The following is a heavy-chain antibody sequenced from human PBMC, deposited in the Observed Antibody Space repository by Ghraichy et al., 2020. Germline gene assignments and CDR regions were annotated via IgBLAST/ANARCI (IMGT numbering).Heavy chain of an antibody. V-gene: IGHV3-30*01. Sequence: GGSLRLSCAASGFTFSDYAMHWVRQAPGKGLEWVAVIWYDGSNKHYADSVKGRFTISRDNSKNTLSLQMNSLRTEDTAVYYCARPATLITVFDYWGQGSLVTVSS. CDR1: GFTFSDYA. D-gene: IGHD3-22*01. CDR2: IWYDGSNK. CDR3: ARPATLITVFDY. J-gene: IGHJ4*02.